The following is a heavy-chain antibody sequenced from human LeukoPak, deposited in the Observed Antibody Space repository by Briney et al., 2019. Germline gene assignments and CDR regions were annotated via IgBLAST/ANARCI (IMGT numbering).Heavy chain of an antibody. Sequence: GGSLRLSCAASGFTFSSYSMNWVRQAPGKGLEWVSSISSSSSHIYDADLVKGRFTTSRDNAKNSLYLQMNSLRVEGTAVYYCAKALISSSWYLVDSWGQGTLVTVSS. V-gene: IGHV3-21*04. CDR2: ISSSSSHI. CDR3: AKALISSSWYLVDS. J-gene: IGHJ4*02. CDR1: GFTFSSYS. D-gene: IGHD6-13*01.